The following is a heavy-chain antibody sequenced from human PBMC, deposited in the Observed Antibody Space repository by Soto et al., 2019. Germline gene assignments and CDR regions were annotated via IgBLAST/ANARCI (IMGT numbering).Heavy chain of an antibody. J-gene: IGHJ6*02. CDR2: IYYSGST. D-gene: IGHD3-3*01. CDR1: GGSISSYY. CDR3: ARDNAHYDFWSGYYYYGMDV. Sequence: SETLSLTCTVSGGSISSYYWSWIRQPPGKGLEWIGYIYYSGSTNYNPSLKSRVTISVDTSKNQFSLKLSSVTAADTAVYYCARDNAHYDFWSGYYYYGMDVWGQGTTVTVSS. V-gene: IGHV4-59*01.